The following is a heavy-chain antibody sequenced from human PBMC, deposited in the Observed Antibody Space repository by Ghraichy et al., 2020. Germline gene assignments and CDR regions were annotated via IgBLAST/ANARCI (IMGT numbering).Heavy chain of an antibody. CDR1: GFTFSIYS. J-gene: IGHJ6*03. Sequence: GGSLRLSCAASGFTFSIYSMNWVRQAPGKGLEWVSSISSDSNYIYYADSVKGRFTISRDNAKNSLYLQMNSLRAEDTGVYYCARDTWEPSAKSYYYMDVWGKGTTVTVSS. CDR2: ISSDSNYI. V-gene: IGHV3-21*01. D-gene: IGHD1-26*01. CDR3: ARDTWEPSAKSYYYMDV.